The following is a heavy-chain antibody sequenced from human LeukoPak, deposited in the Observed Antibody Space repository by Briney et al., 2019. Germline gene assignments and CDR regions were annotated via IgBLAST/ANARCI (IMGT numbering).Heavy chain of an antibody. CDR2: ISGSGGST. D-gene: IGHD2-15*01. J-gene: IGHJ4*02. CDR3: AKDSDLGYCSGGSCYGYDY. Sequence: AGGSLRLSCAASGFTFSSYAMSWVRQAPGKGLEWVSAISGSGGSTYYVDSVKGRFTISRDNSKNTLYLQMNSLRAEDTAVYYCAKDSDLGYCSGGSCYGYDYWGQGTLATVSS. V-gene: IGHV3-23*01. CDR1: GFTFSSYA.